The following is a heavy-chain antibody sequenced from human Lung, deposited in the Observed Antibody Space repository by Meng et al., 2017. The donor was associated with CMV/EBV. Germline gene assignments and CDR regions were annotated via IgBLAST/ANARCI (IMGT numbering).Heavy chain of an antibody. CDR2: INPNSGGT. CDR1: GYAFTGYY. V-gene: IGHV1-2*02. Sequence: VSCXASGYAFTGYYMHWVRQAPGQGLEWMGWINPNSGGTNYAQKFQGRVTMTRDTSISTAYMELSRLRSDDTAVYYCARDRLRFLEWSYGMDVWGQGTTVXVSS. CDR3: ARDRLRFLEWSYGMDV. D-gene: IGHD3-3*01. J-gene: IGHJ6*02.